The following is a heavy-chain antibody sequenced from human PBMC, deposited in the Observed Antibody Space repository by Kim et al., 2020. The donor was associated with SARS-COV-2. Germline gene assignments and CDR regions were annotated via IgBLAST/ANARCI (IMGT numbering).Heavy chain of an antibody. CDR1: GFTFSGSA. CDR2: ISYDGSNK. J-gene: IGHJ6*02. Sequence: GGSLRLSCAASGFTFSGSAIHWVRQAPGKGLEWVAVISYDGSNKYYADSVKGRFTISRDNSKNTLYLQMNSLRAEDTAVYYCARDFGPTGDKWGLLWFGELYASGGMDVWGQGTTVTVSS. CDR3: ARDFGPTGDKWGLLWFGELYASGGMDV. V-gene: IGHV3-30-3*01. D-gene: IGHD3-10*01.